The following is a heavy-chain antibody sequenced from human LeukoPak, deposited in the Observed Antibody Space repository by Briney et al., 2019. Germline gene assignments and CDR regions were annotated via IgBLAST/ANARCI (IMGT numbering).Heavy chain of an antibody. D-gene: IGHD2-2*01. Sequence: SETLSLTCAVYGGSFSGYYWSWIRQPPGKGLEWIGEINHSGSTNYNPSLKSRVTISVDTSKNQFSLKLSSVTAADTAVYYCAREGCSSTSCYRWFDPWGQGTLVTVSS. J-gene: IGHJ5*02. CDR3: AREGCSSTSCYRWFDP. V-gene: IGHV4-34*01. CDR1: GGSFSGYY. CDR2: INHSGST.